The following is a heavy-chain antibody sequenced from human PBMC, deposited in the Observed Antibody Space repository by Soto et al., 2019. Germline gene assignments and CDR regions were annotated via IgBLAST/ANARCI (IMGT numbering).Heavy chain of an antibody. CDR1: GGSISSGGYS. CDR2: IYHSGST. Sequence: QLQLQESGSGLVKPSQTLSLTCTVSGGSISSGGYSWSWIRQPPGKGLEWIRYIYHSGSTYYNPSLKSRVTLAADRSKNQFSLKLSSVTAADTAVYYCAAGGGLPRYYWGQGTLVTVSS. CDR3: AAGGGLPRYY. V-gene: IGHV4-30-2*01. J-gene: IGHJ4*02. D-gene: IGHD5-12*01.